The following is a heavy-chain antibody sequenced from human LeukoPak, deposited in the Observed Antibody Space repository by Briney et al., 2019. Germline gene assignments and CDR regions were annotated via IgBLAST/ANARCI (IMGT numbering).Heavy chain of an antibody. Sequence: SETLSLTCTVSGGSIISYYWSWIRQPPGKGLEWVCYIYYSGSTNYNPSLKSRVNISVDTSKNQFSLKLSSVTAADTAVYYCARGGSGYDSAVYFDYWGHGTLVTVSS. CDR1: GGSIISYY. V-gene: IGHV4-59*01. J-gene: IGHJ4*01. CDR2: IYYSGST. D-gene: IGHD5-12*01. CDR3: ARGGSGYDSAVYFDY.